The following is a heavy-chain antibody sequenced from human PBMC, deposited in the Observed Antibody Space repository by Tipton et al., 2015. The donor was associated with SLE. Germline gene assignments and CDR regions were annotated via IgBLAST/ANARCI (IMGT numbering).Heavy chain of an antibody. D-gene: IGHD5-12*01. CDR3: ARDKGGSRGYYDYYGMDV. J-gene: IGHJ6*02. V-gene: IGHV1-18*01. CDR1: GYTFTSYS. CDR2: ISPYYGNP. Sequence: QSGAEVKKPGASVKVSCKTSGYTFTSYSIGWVRQAPGQGLEWVGWISPYYGNPNYAQKLQGRVTLTTDTSTSTAYMELRSLRHDDTAVYYCARDKGGSRGYYDYYGMDVWGQGTTVNVSS.